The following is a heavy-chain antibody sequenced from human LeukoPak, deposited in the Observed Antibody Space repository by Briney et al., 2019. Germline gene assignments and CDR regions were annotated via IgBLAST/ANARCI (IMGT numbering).Heavy chain of an antibody. CDR3: ARGTRSSSWSLGY. J-gene: IGHJ4*02. Sequence: ASVKVSCKASGYTFTGYYMHWVRQATGQGLEWMGWMNPNSGNTGYAQKFQGRVTMTRNTSISTAYMELSSLRSEDTAVYYCARGTRSSSWSLGYWGQGTLVTVSS. V-gene: IGHV1-8*02. D-gene: IGHD6-13*01. CDR2: MNPNSGNT. CDR1: GYTFTGYY.